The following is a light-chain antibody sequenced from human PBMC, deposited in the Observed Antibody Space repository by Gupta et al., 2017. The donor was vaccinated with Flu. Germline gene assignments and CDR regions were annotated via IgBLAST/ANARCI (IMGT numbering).Light chain of an antibody. CDR1: QSVGSN. CDR2: DAS. J-gene: IGKJ4*01. V-gene: IGKV3-11*01. CDR3: QQHDSCPLT. Sequence: PGERATLSCRTSQSVGSNLAWYQQRPGQPPRLLMYDASNRATGIPARFSGSGSGTDFTLSISSLEPEDSATYYCQQHDSCPLTFGGGTNVEIK.